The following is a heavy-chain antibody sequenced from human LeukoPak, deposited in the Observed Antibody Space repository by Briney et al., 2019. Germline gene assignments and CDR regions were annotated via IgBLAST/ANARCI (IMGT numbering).Heavy chain of an antibody. CDR1: GGSFSGNY. J-gene: IGHJ5*02. CDR2: INHSGNS. V-gene: IGHV4-34*01. Sequence: SETLSLTCAVYGGSFSGNYWIWIRQPPGKGLEWIGEINHSGNSNYNPSLKSRVTMSVDTSKNQISLKLSSVTAADTAVYYCARHWGGPVAARFWFDPWGQGTLVTVSS. CDR3: ARHWGGPVAARFWFDP. D-gene: IGHD6-6*01.